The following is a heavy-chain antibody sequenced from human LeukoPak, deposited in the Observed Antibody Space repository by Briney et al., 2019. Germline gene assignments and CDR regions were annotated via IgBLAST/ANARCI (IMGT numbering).Heavy chain of an antibody. J-gene: IGHJ4*02. Sequence: ASVKVSCKASGYTFTSYDINWVRQATGQGLEWMGWMNPNSGNTGYAQKFQGRVTITRNTSISTAYMELSSLRSEDMAVYYCAREDYGDYVFDYWGQGTLVTVSS. D-gene: IGHD4-17*01. CDR1: GYTFTSYD. CDR3: AREDYGDYVFDY. V-gene: IGHV1-8*03. CDR2: MNPNSGNT.